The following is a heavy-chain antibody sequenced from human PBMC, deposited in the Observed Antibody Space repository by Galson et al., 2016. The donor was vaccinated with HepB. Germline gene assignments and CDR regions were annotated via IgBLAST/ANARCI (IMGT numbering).Heavy chain of an antibody. CDR2: IYPGDSDT. CDR3: ARPGLRTTVTFFDY. V-gene: IGHV5-51*03. CDR1: GDSFTNYL. J-gene: IGHJ4*02. D-gene: IGHD4-17*01. Sequence: QSGAEVKKPGESLKISCKGSGDSFTNYLIGWVRQVPGKGLEWMGIIYPGDSDTTYSPSFHGQVTISANTSINTAYLQWSSLKASDTAMYYCARPGLRTTVTFFDYWGQGTLVTVSS.